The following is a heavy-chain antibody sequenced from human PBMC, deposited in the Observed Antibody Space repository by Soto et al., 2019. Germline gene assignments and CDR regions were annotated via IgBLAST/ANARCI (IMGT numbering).Heavy chain of an antibody. CDR2: ISSSGDSR. D-gene: IGHD3-3*02. CDR1: GFNFNTFA. CDR3: ARAFSVGVDIGHFWSGYYAPYYGMDV. V-gene: IGHV3-23*01. Sequence: GGSLRLSCAASGFNFNTFAMSWIRQAPGKGLEWVSHISSSGDSRDYADSVRGRFTISRDNAKNSLYLQMNSLRAEDTAVYYCARAFSVGVDIGHFWSGYYAPYYGMDVWGQGTTVTVSS. J-gene: IGHJ6*02.